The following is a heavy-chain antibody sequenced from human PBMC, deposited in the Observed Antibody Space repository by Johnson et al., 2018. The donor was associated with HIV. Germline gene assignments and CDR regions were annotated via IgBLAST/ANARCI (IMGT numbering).Heavy chain of an antibody. D-gene: IGHD2-21*02. J-gene: IGHJ3*02. CDR2: IGTAGDT. CDR3: ARGGAYCGGDCNAFDI. Sequence: VQLVESGGGWVQPGGSLRLSCAASGFTFSSYDMHWVRQTTGKVLQWVSGIGTAGDTYYSGSVKGRFTISRENAKNSLYLQMNSLRAEDTAVYYCARGGAYCGGDCNAFDIWGQGTMVIVSS. V-gene: IGHV3-13*01. CDR1: GFTFSSYD.